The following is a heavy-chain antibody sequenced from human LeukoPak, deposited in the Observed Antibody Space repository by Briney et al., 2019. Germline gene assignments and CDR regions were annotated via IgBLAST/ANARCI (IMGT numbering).Heavy chain of an antibody. CDR2: IICSGGST. Sequence: SGSLRLSFATPRFTLCSYAMTWVPQATGKVLEWVSAIICSGGSTYYADSVKGRFTISRDNSKNTLYLQMNSLRAEDTAVYYCARDYSNPISVDWFDPWGQGTLVTVSS. V-gene: IGHV3-23*01. J-gene: IGHJ5*02. CDR1: RFTLCSYA. CDR3: ARDYSNPISVDWFDP. D-gene: IGHD4-11*01.